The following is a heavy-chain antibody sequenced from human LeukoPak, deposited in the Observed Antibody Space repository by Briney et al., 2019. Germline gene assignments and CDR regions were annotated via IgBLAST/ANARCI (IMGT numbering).Heavy chain of an antibody. Sequence: GGSLRLSCAASAFTFSTYAMSWVRQAPGKGLEWVSDISGSGGSIYYADSVKGRFTISRDNSKNTLYLQMSSLRAEDTAVYYCAKGYSSGWYFFDYWGQGTLVTVSS. CDR1: AFTFSTYA. V-gene: IGHV3-23*01. D-gene: IGHD6-19*01. J-gene: IGHJ4*02. CDR2: ISGSGGSI. CDR3: AKGYSSGWYFFDY.